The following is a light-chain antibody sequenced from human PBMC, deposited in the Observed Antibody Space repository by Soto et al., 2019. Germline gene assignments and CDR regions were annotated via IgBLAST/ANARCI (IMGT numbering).Light chain of an antibody. J-gene: IGKJ1*01. CDR1: QSISNY. CDR3: QQYGSSGT. Sequence: DIQMTQSPPTLSASVGDRVTITCRASQSISNYLAWYQQKPGKVPKLLIYAASTLQSGVPSRFSGSGSGTDFTLTISRLEPEDFAVYYCQQYGSSGTFGQGTKVDIK. CDR2: AAS. V-gene: IGKV1-27*01.